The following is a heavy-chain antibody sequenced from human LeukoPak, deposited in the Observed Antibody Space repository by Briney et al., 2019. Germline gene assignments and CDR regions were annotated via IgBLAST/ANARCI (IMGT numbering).Heavy chain of an antibody. CDR2: IYYTGIT. D-gene: IGHD3-10*02. Sequence: PSETLSLTCTVSGDSITSNYWAWIQQPPGRGLEYIGYIYYTGITNYNPSLKSRLTMSLDTSKNQFFLNLNSVTASDAAMYYCVRYARVPVDWGQGTLVTVSS. CDR1: GDSITSNY. V-gene: IGHV4-59*08. J-gene: IGHJ4*02. CDR3: VRYARVPVD.